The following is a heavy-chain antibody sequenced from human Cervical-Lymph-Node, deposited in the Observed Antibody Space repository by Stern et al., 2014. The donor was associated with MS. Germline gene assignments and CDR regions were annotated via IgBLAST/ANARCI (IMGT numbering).Heavy chain of an antibody. V-gene: IGHV1-69*06. Sequence: VHLVESGAEVKKPGSSVKVSCKASGGTFTKKTVSWVRQAPGQGLEWVAGIVPFLGSVNYAQIFQDRVTITADTSTNIVYMELSSLRSEDTAVYYCTTWTNTVSVWGQGTLVTVSS. CDR1: GGTFTKKT. D-gene: IGHD3/OR15-3a*01. CDR2: IVPFLGSV. CDR3: TTWTNTVSV. J-gene: IGHJ4*02.